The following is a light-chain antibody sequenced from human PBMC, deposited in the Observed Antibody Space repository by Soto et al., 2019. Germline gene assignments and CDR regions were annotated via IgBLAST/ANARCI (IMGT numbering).Light chain of an antibody. CDR3: QQYGSSPPIT. V-gene: IGKV3-20*01. CDR1: QSVSSSY. Sequence: EIVLTQSPGTLSLSPGERATLSCRASQSVSSSYLAWYQQKPGQAPRLLIYGASSRATGIPDRFSGSGSGIDFTLTISRLEPEDFAVYYCQQYGSSPPITFGQGTRLESK. CDR2: GAS. J-gene: IGKJ5*01.